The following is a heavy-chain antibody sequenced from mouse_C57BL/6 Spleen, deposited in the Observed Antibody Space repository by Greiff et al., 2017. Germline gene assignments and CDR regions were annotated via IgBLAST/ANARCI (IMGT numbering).Heavy chain of an antibody. CDR3: AIEGFITTVVEDY. J-gene: IGHJ2*01. CDR1: GYTFPSYW. Sequence: QVQLQQPGAELVKPGASVKVSCKASGYTFPSYWMHWVKQRPGQGLEWIGRLHPSDSDTNYNQQFKGKATLTVDKSSSTAYMQLSSLPSEDSAVYYCAIEGFITTVVEDYWGQGTTLTVSS. CDR2: LHPSDSDT. V-gene: IGHV1-74*01. D-gene: IGHD1-1*01.